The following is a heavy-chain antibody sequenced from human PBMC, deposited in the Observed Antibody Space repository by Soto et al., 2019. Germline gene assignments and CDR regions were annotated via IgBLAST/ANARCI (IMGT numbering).Heavy chain of an antibody. CDR1: GVAVSSYA. Sequence: EVQLLESGGGLVQPGGSLRLSCAASGVAVSSYAMSWVRQAPGKGLELVSAISGSGGSTYYADSVKGRFTSSRDNSKNTLSLQMNSLRDEETAVYYCAAAGDWGQGTLVTFSS. V-gene: IGHV3-23*01. CDR3: AAAGD. J-gene: IGHJ4*02. D-gene: IGHD6-25*01. CDR2: ISGSGGST.